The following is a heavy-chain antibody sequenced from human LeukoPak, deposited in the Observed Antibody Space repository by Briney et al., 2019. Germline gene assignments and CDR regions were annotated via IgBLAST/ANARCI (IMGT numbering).Heavy chain of an antibody. J-gene: IGHJ5*02. D-gene: IGHD3-10*01. Sequence: ASVKVSCKASGYTFTGYYMHWVRQAPGQGLEWMGWINPNSGGTNYAQKFQGRVTMTRDTSISTAYMELSRLRSDDTAVYYCARQARRNYGSGSPLSWFDPWGQGTLVTVSS. CDR3: ARQARRNYGSGSPLSWFDP. CDR1: GYTFTGYY. CDR2: INPNSGGT. V-gene: IGHV1-2*02.